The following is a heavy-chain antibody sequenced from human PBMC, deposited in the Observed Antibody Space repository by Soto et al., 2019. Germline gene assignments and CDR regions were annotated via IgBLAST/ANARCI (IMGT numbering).Heavy chain of an antibody. CDR1: GFTFSDYY. CDR3: ARVIDPYYDYIWGSYRYWFDP. CDR2: ISSSGSTI. J-gene: IGHJ5*02. D-gene: IGHD3-16*02. V-gene: IGHV3-11*01. Sequence: GGSLRLSCAASGFTFSDYYMSWIRQAPGKGLEWVSYISSSGSTIYYADSVKGRFTISRDNAKNSLYLQMNSLRAEDTAVYYCARVIDPYYDYIWGSYRYWFDPWGQGTLVTVSS.